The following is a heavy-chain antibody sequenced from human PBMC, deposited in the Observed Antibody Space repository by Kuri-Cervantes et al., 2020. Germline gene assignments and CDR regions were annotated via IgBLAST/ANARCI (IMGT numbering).Heavy chain of an antibody. CDR2: ISSSSSYV. D-gene: IGHD3-10*01. V-gene: IGHV3-21*01. CDR3: ARVRVQGVRKAGFDP. J-gene: IGHJ5*02. Sequence: GESLKISCAASGFTFSSYWMNWVRQAPGKGLEWVSSISSSSSYVYYADSVKGRFTISRDNAKNSLYLQMNSLRAEDTAVYYCARVRVQGVRKAGFDPWGQGTLVTVSS. CDR1: GFTFSSYW.